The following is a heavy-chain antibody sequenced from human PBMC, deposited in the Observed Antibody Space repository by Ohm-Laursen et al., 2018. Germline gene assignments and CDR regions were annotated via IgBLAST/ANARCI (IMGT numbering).Heavy chain of an antibody. CDR3: AKFMSNQMTAIDS. CDR2: ITGSGDST. CDR1: GFIFSSYA. Sequence: GSLRLSCAASGFIFSSYAMTWVRQPPGKGLEWVSTITGSGDSTYYADSVKGRFTISRDNSKNTLYLQMDSLRAEDTASYYCAKFMSNQMTAIDSWGQRTLVTVSS. D-gene: IGHD2-21*02. J-gene: IGHJ4*02. V-gene: IGHV3-23*01.